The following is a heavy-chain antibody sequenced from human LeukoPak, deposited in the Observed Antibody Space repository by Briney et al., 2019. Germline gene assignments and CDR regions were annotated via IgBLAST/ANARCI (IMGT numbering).Heavy chain of an antibody. Sequence: ASVKVSCKASGYTFTGYYMHWVRQAPGQGLEWMGWINPNSGGTNYAQKFRARVTMTRDTSISTAYMELTRLRSDDTAVYYCAREERYFDSSGYYFQHWGQGTLVTVSS. V-gene: IGHV1-2*02. J-gene: IGHJ1*01. CDR2: INPNSGGT. CDR1: GYTFTGYY. D-gene: IGHD3-22*01. CDR3: AREERYFDSSGYYFQH.